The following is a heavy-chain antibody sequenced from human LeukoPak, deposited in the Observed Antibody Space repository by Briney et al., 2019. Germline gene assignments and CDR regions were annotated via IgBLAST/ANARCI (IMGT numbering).Heavy chain of an antibody. Sequence: SETLSFTCTVSGGSMSSVYWSWIRQTAGKGLEWIGRIYATGSADYSPSLESRATMSIDTSRNQFSLNLTYVTAADTAVYYCARDRWFDPWGQGTLVTVSS. J-gene: IGHJ5*02. CDR2: IYATGSA. V-gene: IGHV4-4*07. CDR3: ARDRWFDP. CDR1: GGSMSSVY.